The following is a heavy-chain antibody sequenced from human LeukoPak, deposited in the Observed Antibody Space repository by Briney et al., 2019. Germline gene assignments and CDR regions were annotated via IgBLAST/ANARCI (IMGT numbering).Heavy chain of an antibody. V-gene: IGHV3-73*01. D-gene: IGHD3-10*01. CDR1: GFTFSGSA. J-gene: IGHJ4*02. Sequence: GGSLKLSCAASGFTFSGSAMHWVRQASGKGLEWVGRIRSKANSYATAYAASVKGRFTISRDDSKNTAYLQMNSLKTEDTAVYYCTTNGSGRITNDYWGQGTLVTVSS. CDR3: TTNGSGRITNDY. CDR2: IRSKANSYAT.